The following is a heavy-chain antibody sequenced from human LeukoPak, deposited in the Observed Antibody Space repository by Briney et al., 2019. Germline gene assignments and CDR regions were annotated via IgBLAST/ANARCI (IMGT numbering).Heavy chain of an antibody. CDR3: AREERVGAANFDY. J-gene: IGHJ4*02. CDR1: GGSFSGYY. D-gene: IGHD1-26*01. Sequence: PSETLSLTCAVYGGSFSGYYWSWIRQPPGKGLEWIGEINHSGSTNYNPSLKSRVTISVDTSKNQFSLKLSSVTAADTAVYYCAREERVGAANFDYWGQGTLVTVSS. CDR2: INHSGST. V-gene: IGHV4-34*01.